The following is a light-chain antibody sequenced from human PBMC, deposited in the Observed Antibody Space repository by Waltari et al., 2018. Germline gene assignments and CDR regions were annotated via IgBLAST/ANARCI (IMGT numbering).Light chain of an antibody. CDR1: NIGSKS. J-gene: IGLJ3*02. CDR3: QVWDDVTDSGV. CDR2: YDS. V-gene: IGLV3-21*04. Sequence: YVLTQPPPVSVHPGQTARSPCGGDNIGSKSVNWYQQKPGQAPVLVMFYDSDRPSEIPERFSGSNSGNTATLTISWVEAGDEADYHCQVWDDVTDSGVFGGGTKLTVL.